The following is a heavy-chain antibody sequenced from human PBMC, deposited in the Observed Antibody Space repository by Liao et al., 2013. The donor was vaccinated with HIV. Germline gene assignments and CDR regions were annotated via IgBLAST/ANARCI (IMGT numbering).Heavy chain of an antibody. CDR3: ARDVLGYCSSTSCYWNDAFDI. CDR2: IYTSGST. V-gene: IGHV4-59*10. D-gene: IGHD2-2*01. J-gene: IGHJ3*02. Sequence: QVQLQQWGAGLLKPSETLSLTCAVYGGSFSGYYWSWIRQPPGKGLEWIGRIYTSGSTNYNPSLKSRVTISIDTSKNQFSLKLSSVTAADTAVYYCARDVLGYCSSTSCYWNDAFDIWGQGTMVTVSS. CDR1: GGSFSGYY.